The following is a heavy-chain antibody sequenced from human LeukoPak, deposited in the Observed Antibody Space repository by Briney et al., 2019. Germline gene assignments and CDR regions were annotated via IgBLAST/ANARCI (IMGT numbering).Heavy chain of an antibody. CDR1: GYTFTGYY. Sequence: ASVKVSCKASGYTFTGYYMHWVRQAPGQGLEWMGWINPNSGGTNYAQKLQGRVTMTRDTSISTAYMELSRLRSDDTAVYYCARDRNDFYYYYYMDVWGKGTTVTVSS. V-gene: IGHV1-2*02. CDR2: INPNSGGT. D-gene: IGHD3-3*01. J-gene: IGHJ6*03. CDR3: ARDRNDFYYYYYMDV.